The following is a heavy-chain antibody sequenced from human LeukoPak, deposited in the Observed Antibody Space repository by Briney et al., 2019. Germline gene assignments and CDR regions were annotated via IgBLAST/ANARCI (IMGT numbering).Heavy chain of an antibody. Sequence: GGSLRLSCAASGFSFTVFYMSWVRQAPGKGLEWVAHIKQDGSEKFYVDSAKGRFTISRDNAKNSLYLQMNSLRAEDTAVYYCARADREFDGMDVWGQGTTVTVSS. V-gene: IGHV3-7*03. CDR3: ARADREFDGMDV. CDR2: IKQDGSEK. J-gene: IGHJ6*02. D-gene: IGHD1-14*01. CDR1: GFSFTVFY.